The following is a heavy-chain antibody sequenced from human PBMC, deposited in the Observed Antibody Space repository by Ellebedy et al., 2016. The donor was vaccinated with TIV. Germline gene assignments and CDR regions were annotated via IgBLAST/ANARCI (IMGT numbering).Heavy chain of an antibody. CDR1: GYTFTGYY. CDR3: ARGQEDMITFGGVIVNLDYYYGMDV. J-gene: IGHJ6*02. Sequence: AASVKVSCKASGYTFTGYYVHWVRHAPGQGLEWMGWINPNSGGPNYAQLCQGWVTMTRDTSISTAYMELNRLRSDDTAVYFCARGQEDMITFGGVIVNLDYYYGMDVWGQGTTVTVSS. CDR2: INPNSGGP. D-gene: IGHD3-16*02. V-gene: IGHV1-2*04.